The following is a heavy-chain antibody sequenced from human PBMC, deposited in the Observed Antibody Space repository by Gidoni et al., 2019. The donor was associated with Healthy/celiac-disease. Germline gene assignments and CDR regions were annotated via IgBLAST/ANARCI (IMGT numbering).Heavy chain of an antibody. CDR1: GYTLTDLS. V-gene: IGHV1-24*01. CDR3: ATDYYGSGSFRIPKYDY. Sequence: QVQLVQSGAEVKKPGASVKFPCTVSGYTLTDLSMPWVRQAPGKGLEWLGGFDPEDGETIYAQKFQGRVTMTEDTSTDTAYVELSSLRSEDTAVYYCATDYYGSGSFRIPKYDYWGQGTLVTGSS. CDR2: FDPEDGET. J-gene: IGHJ4*02. D-gene: IGHD3-10*01.